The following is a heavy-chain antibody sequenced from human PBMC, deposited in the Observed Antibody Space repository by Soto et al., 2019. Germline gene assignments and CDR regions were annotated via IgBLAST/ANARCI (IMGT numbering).Heavy chain of an antibody. Sequence: VGSLRLSCAVSVVSEFIFSDQYIDWVRQAPGKGLEWVGRTRNRVNSFSTAYAASVQGRFTISRDDSKNTVYLQMNSLKTEDTAVYYCSRVDPSAKSHDYWGQGNLVTLSS. CDR1: VVSEFIFSDQY. CDR2: TRNRVNSFST. D-gene: IGHD2-15*01. V-gene: IGHV3-72*01. CDR3: SRVDPSAKSHDY. J-gene: IGHJ4*02.